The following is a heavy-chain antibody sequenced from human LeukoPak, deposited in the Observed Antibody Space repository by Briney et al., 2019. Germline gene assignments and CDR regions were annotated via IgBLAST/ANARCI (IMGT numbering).Heavy chain of an antibody. Sequence: ASVKVSCKASEYTFTSYDINWVRQATGQGLEWMGWMNPNSGNTGYAQKFQGRVTMTRNTSISTAYMELSSLRSEDTAVYYCASRIAVAGNSYWYFDLWGRGTLVTVSS. J-gene: IGHJ2*01. D-gene: IGHD6-19*01. CDR2: MNPNSGNT. V-gene: IGHV1-8*01. CDR1: EYTFTSYD. CDR3: ASRIAVAGNSYWYFDL.